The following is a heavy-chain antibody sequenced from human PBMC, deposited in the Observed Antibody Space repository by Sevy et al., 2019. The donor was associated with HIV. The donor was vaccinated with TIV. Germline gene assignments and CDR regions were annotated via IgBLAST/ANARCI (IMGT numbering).Heavy chain of an antibody. CDR1: GFTFSNAW. D-gene: IGHD1-26*01. CDR2: LKRKADGGAT. CDR3: TTGGWNSGSYIDAFDN. J-gene: IGHJ3*02. Sequence: GGSLRLSCAASGFTFSNAWMSWVRQAPGKGLEWVGRLKRKADGGATEYAAHVKGRFTIYRDDSKTTLYLQMNSLKTEDTAVYYCTTGGWNSGSYIDAFDNWGQGTLVTVSS. V-gene: IGHV3-15*01.